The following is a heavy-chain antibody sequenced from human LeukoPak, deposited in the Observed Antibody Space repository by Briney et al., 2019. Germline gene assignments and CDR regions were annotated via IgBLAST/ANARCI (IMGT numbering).Heavy chain of an antibody. V-gene: IGHV1-69*13. CDR1: GGTFSSYA. CDR2: IIPIFGTA. CDR3: AEGGGGSYRYTHDY. J-gene: IGHJ4*02. Sequence: GASVKVSCKASGGTFSSYAISWVRQAPGQGLEWMGGIIPIFGTANYAQKFQGRVTITADESTSTAYMELSSLRSEDTAVYYCAEGGGGSYRYTHDYWGQGTLVTVSS. D-gene: IGHD3-16*02.